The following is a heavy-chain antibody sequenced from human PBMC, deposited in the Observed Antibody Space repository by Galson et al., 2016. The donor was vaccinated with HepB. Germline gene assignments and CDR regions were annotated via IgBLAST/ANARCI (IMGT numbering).Heavy chain of an antibody. Sequence: SLRLSCAASGFTFRNYGTHWVRQAPGKGLEWVSSISSGSSYIFYADSVKGRFTISRDNAKNSLYLQMNSLRAEDTAVYYCARDASSTGYFGGTTDDYWGQGTLVTVSS. V-gene: IGHV3-21*01. CDR1: GFTFRNYG. CDR2: ISSGSSYI. CDR3: ARDASSTGYFGGTTDDY. J-gene: IGHJ4*02. D-gene: IGHD3-22*01.